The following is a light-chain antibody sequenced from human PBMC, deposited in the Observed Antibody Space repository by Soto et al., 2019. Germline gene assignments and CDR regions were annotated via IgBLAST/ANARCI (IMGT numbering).Light chain of an antibody. V-gene: IGKV3-20*01. Sequence: EIVLTQSPGTLSLSPGERATLSCRASQSVSSSYLAWYQQKPGQAPRLLIYGASSRATGIPDRFSGSGSGKDFTLPISRRETENFAVYYCKHYGSSPGTFGQGTKGVIK. J-gene: IGKJ1*01. CDR2: GAS. CDR1: QSVSSSY. CDR3: KHYGSSPGT.